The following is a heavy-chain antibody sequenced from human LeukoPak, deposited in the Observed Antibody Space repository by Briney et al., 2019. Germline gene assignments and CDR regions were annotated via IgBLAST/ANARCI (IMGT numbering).Heavy chain of an antibody. CDR1: GGSISSYY. CDR2: IYYSGST. V-gene: IGHV4-59*01. CDR3: ARGNYGHHFGSVWFDP. J-gene: IGHJ5*02. D-gene: IGHD4-17*01. Sequence: SETLSLTCTVSGGSISSYYWSWIRQPPGKGLEWIGYIYYSGSTNYNPSLKSRGTISLDTSKNQCSLKLSSVTAADTAVYYCARGNYGHHFGSVWFDPWGQGTLVTVSS.